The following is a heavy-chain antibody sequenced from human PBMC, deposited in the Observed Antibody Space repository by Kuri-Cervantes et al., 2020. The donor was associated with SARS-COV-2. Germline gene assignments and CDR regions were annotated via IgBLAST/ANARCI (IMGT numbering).Heavy chain of an antibody. CDR1: GFTFSSYA. V-gene: IGHV3-23*01. D-gene: IGHD3-9*01. CDR2: ISGSGGST. CDR3: AKADWANYYYYYGMDF. Sequence: GGSLRLSCAASGFTFSSYAMSWVRQAPGKGLEWVSAISGSGGSTYYADSVKGRFTISRDNSKNTLYLQMNSLRAEDTAVYYCAKADWANYYYYYGMDFWGQGTTVTVSS. J-gene: IGHJ6*02.